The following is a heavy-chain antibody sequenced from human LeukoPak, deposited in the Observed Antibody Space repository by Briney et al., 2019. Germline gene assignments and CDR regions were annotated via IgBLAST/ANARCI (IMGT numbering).Heavy chain of an antibody. J-gene: IGHJ2*01. D-gene: IGHD6-13*01. CDR2: IYPGDSDT. CDR1: GYSFTSYW. V-gene: IGHV5-51*01. Sequence: GESLQISCKGSGYSFTSYWIGWVRQLPGKGLEWMGIIYPGDSDTRYSPSFQGQVTISADKSISTAYLQWSSLKASDTAMYYCARPRAAAEIFFDLWGRGTLVTVSS. CDR3: ARPRAAAEIFFDL.